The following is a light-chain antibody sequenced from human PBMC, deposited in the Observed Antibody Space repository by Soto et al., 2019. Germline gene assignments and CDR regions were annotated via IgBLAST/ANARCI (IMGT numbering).Light chain of an antibody. Sequence: IVLTQSPGTLSLSPGPRAILSCRASQSINTTYLGWYQQKPGQAPRLLINGASNRATGIPDRFSGSGSGTDFTLTISRMAPEDFAVYYCQQYGNSPFTFGPGSKVDIK. CDR1: QSINTTY. J-gene: IGKJ3*01. CDR3: QQYGNSPFT. V-gene: IGKV3-20*01. CDR2: GAS.